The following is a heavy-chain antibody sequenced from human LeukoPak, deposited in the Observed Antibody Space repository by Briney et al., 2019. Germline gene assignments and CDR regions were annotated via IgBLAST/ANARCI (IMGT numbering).Heavy chain of an antibody. D-gene: IGHD6-13*01. CDR3: ARSAFLVTAPGLYYFDY. CDR1: GGSISSYY. J-gene: IGHJ4*02. CDR2: HNNSGST. Sequence: PAETLSLTCTVSGGSISSYYWSWIRQPAGKGLEWIGHHNNSGSTNYNPSLKGRVTMSVATSKNQFSLHLSSVTAADTAVYYCARSAFLVTAPGLYYFDYWGQGTLVAVSS. V-gene: IGHV4-4*07.